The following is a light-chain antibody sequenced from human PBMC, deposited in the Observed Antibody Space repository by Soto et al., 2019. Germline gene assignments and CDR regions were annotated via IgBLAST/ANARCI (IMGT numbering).Light chain of an antibody. CDR2: HAS. J-gene: IGKJ5*01. CDR1: QSISNR. V-gene: IGKV1-5*01. Sequence: DIQMTQSPSTLSASLGDRVTITCRASQSISNRLAWYQQKPGKAPKVLIYHASNLQSGVPSRFSGSGSGTEFTLTISSLQSEDFAVYYCQQYNNWPPITFGQGTRLEIK. CDR3: QQYNNWPPIT.